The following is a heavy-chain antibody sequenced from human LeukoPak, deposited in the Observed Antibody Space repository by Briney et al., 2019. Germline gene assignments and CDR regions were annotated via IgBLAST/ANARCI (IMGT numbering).Heavy chain of an antibody. J-gene: IGHJ4*02. CDR2: INHSGST. Sequence: SETLSLTCAVYGGSFSGYYWSWIRQPPGKGLEWIGEINHSGSTYYNPSLKSRVTISVDRSKNQFSLKLSSVTAADTAVYYCARGNGDPEYFDYWGQGTLVTVSS. CDR1: GGSFSGYY. D-gene: IGHD4-17*01. CDR3: ARGNGDPEYFDY. V-gene: IGHV4-34*01.